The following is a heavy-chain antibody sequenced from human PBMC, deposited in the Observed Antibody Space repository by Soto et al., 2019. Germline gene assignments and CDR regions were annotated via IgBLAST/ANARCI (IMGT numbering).Heavy chain of an antibody. Sequence: QVQLVQSGADVKKPGSSVKVSCKTSGGSFGSSAISWVRQAPAQGLEWMGEIIPVFDKANYAQNLQGRLTITADELTGTVFMELSSLRSEDTAVYFCARLRRDWGDAFDLWGLGTFVTVSS. V-gene: IGHV1-69*01. J-gene: IGHJ3*01. D-gene: IGHD3-16*01. CDR2: IIPVFDKA. CDR3: ARLRRDWGDAFDL. CDR1: GGSFGSSA.